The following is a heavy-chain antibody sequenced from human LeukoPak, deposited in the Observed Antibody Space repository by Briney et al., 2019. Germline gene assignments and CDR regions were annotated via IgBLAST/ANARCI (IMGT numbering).Heavy chain of an antibody. CDR3: TTEYFGGFEY. V-gene: IGHV3-49*03. CDR2: IRSKAYGETA. CDR1: GFTFGDYA. Sequence: GGSLRLSCTASGFTFGDYAMSWIRQAPGKGLEWVGFIRSKAYGETADYAAPVKGRFIISRDDSKKTVYLQMDSLKTEDTAVYFCTTEYFGGFEYWGQGTLVTVSS. D-gene: IGHD3-16*01. J-gene: IGHJ4*02.